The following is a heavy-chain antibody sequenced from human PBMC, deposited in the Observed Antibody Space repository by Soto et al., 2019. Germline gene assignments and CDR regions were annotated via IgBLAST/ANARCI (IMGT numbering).Heavy chain of an antibody. Sequence: GASGNVSCKASGYTFTHYYIHWVRQAPGQGLEWMGMINPSGGSTSYAQKFQGRLTMTTDTSTNTVYMELSSLRSEDTAVYYCARPPFPGWINAICYPLDFWGKGALVTVSS. CDR2: INPSGGST. V-gene: IGHV1-46*01. J-gene: IGHJ4*02. CDR3: ARPPFPGWINAICYPLDF. D-gene: IGHD2-8*01. CDR1: GYTFTHYY.